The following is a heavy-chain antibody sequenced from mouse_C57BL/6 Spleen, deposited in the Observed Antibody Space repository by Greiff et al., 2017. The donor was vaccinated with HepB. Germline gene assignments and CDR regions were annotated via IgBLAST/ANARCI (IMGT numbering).Heavy chain of an antibody. V-gene: IGHV3-6*01. Sequence: EVQLQESGPGLVKPSQSLSLTCSVTGYSITSGYYWNWIRQFPGNKLEWMGYISYDGSNNYNPSLKNRISITRDTSKNQFFLKLNSVTTEDTATYYCASRIPYYFDYWGQGTTLTVSS. CDR3: ASRIPYYFDY. CDR2: ISYDGSN. J-gene: IGHJ2*01. CDR1: GYSITSGYY.